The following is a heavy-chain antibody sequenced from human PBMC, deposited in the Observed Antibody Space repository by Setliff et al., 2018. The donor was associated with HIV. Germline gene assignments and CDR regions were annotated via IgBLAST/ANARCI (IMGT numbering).Heavy chain of an antibody. J-gene: IGHJ4*02. V-gene: IGHV5-51*01. CDR3: ASGRKKNYDLFTGYYRILGVDFDY. Sequence: GESLKISCKGSGYSFTSYWIGWVRQMPGKGLEWMGIVSPDDSDSRYSPSFQGQVTISADKSISTAYLQWSSLKASDTAMYYCASGRKKNYDLFTGYYRILGVDFDYWGQGTLVTVSS. CDR2: VSPDDSDS. CDR1: GYSFTSYW. D-gene: IGHD3-9*01.